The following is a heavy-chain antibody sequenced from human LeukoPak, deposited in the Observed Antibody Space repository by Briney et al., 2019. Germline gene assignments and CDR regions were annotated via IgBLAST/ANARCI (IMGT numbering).Heavy chain of an antibody. CDR3: AKGYYYDTSGYYYVFDY. Sequence: GGSLRLSCAASGFTFNTYGMHWVRQAPGKGLEWVTFIPLDGSNKYYADSVKGRFTISRDNSKSTLYLQMNSLRAEDTAVYYCAKGYYYDTSGYYYVFDYWGQGTLVTVSS. CDR1: GFTFNTYG. CDR2: IPLDGSNK. J-gene: IGHJ4*02. V-gene: IGHV3-30*02. D-gene: IGHD3-22*01.